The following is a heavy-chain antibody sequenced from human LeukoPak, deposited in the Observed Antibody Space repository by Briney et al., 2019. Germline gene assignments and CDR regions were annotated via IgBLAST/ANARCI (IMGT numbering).Heavy chain of an antibody. V-gene: IGHV4-4*07. J-gene: IGHJ6*02. CDR1: GGSISSYY. D-gene: IGHD2-15*01. CDR2: IYTSGGT. CDR3: ARGGLLSSPYYYGMDV. Sequence: SETLSLTCTVSGGSISSYYWSWIRQPAGKGLEWIGRIYTSGGTNYNPSLKSRVTMSVDTSKNQFSLKLSSVTAADTAVYYCARGGLLSSPYYYGMDVWGQGTTVTVSS.